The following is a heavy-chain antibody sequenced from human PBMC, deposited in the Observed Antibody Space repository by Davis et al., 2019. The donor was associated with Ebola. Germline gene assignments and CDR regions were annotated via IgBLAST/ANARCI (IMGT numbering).Heavy chain of an antibody. D-gene: IGHD1-7*01. V-gene: IGHV1-8*01. J-gene: IGHJ5*02. Sequence: ASVKVSCKASGYTFTSYNINWVRQATGQGLEWMGWMNPNSGNTGYAQKFQGRVTMTRNTSISTAYMELSSLRSEDTAVYYCARGKAGTTGRGNWFDPWGQGTLVTVSS. CDR3: ARGKAGTTGRGNWFDP. CDR2: MNPNSGNT. CDR1: GYTFTSYN.